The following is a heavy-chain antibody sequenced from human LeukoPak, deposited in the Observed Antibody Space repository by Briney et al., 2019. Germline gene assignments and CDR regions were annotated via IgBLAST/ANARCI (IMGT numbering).Heavy chain of an antibody. Sequence: ASVKVSCKASGYTFTSYDINWVRQATGQGLEWMGWMNPNSGNTGYAQKFQGRVTMTRNTSISTAYMELSSLRSEDTAVYYCARALRGVYYASSGYSYWGQGTLVTVSS. V-gene: IGHV1-8*01. CDR2: MNPNSGNT. D-gene: IGHD3-22*01. J-gene: IGHJ4*02. CDR3: ARALRGVYYASSGYSY. CDR1: GYTFTSYD.